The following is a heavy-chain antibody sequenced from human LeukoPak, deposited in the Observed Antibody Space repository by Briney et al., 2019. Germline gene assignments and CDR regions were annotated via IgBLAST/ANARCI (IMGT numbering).Heavy chain of an antibody. CDR1: GYTFTSYD. V-gene: IGHV1-8*01. CDR3: ARKKPTLGAQYWFNP. Sequence: GASVKVSCKASGYTFTSYDINWVRQATGQGLEWMGWMNPNSGNTGYAQEFQGRVTMTRDTSISTAYMELSSLTSEDTAVYYCARKKPTLGAQYWFNPWGQGTLVTVSS. D-gene: IGHD3-16*01. CDR2: MNPNSGNT. J-gene: IGHJ5*02.